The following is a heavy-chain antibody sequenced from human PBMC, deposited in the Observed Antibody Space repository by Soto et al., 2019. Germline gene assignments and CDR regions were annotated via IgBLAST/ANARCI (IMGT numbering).Heavy chain of an antibody. J-gene: IGHJ5*02. Sequence: SETLSLTCGVSGGTIRSPDWWTWVRQPPGKGLEWIGEIFQSGSTNYTPSLESRVTISVDKSKNQFSLTLTSVTAADTAVYFCARGRGRYSSGWSWFDPWGQGSLVTVSS. V-gene: IGHV4-4*02. CDR1: GGTIRSPDW. CDR2: IFQSGST. D-gene: IGHD6-19*01. CDR3: ARGRGRYSSGWSWFDP.